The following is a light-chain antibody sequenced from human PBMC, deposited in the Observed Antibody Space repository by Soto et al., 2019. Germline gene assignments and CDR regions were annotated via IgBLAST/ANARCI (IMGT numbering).Light chain of an antibody. J-gene: IGLJ1*01. CDR2: EGT. CDR3: CSYASTSSCV. V-gene: IGLV2-23*01. CDR1: TNDVVGYNI. Sequence: QSAVTQPASVFGSPGQSVTISCSGTTNDVVGYNIVSWYQQHTAKAPNLLTYEGTQRPSGVSSRFSTAHSGNLASLTISGFHHEAEAAYYCCSYASTSSCVFGTGTKVTVL.